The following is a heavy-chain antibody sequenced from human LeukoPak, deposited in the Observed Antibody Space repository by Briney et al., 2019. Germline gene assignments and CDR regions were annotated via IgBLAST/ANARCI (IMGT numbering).Heavy chain of an antibody. CDR2: ISAYNGNT. Sequence: EASVKVSCKASGYTFTSYGISWVRQAPGQGLEWMGWISAYNGNTNYAQKLQGRVTMTTDTSTSTAYMELRSLRSDDTAVYYCARDRYYDFWSGYYTGDIDFDYWGQGTLVTVSS. D-gene: IGHD3-3*01. J-gene: IGHJ4*02. CDR1: GYTFTSYG. CDR3: ARDRYYDFWSGYYTGDIDFDY. V-gene: IGHV1-18*01.